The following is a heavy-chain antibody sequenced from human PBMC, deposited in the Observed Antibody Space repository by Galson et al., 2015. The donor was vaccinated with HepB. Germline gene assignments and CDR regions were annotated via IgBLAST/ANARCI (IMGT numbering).Heavy chain of an antibody. V-gene: IGHV3-21*01. D-gene: IGHD1-26*01. CDR1: GFTFSSYS. CDR3: ARDRGSYFPSDY. CDR2: ISSSSSYI. J-gene: IGHJ4*02. Sequence: SLRLSCAASGFTFSSYSMNWVRQAPGKGLEWVSSISSSSSYIYYADSVKGRFTISRDNAKNSLYLQMNSLRAEDTAVYYRARDRGSYFPSDYWGQGTLVTVSS.